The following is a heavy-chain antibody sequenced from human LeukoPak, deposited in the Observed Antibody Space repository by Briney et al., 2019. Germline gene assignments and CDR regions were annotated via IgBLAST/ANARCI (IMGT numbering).Heavy chain of an antibody. V-gene: IGHV3-48*03. J-gene: IGHJ6*02. CDR3: ARDDYDIVTGYYSMYSYGVDV. D-gene: IGHD3-9*01. Sequence: PGGSLRLSCEASGFTFSSYEMNWVRQAPGKGLEWISYISSGGMTIYYADSVRGQFTVSRDNTKNSLFLQMNSLRAEDTAVYFCARDDYDIVTGYYSMYSYGVDVWGQGAAVTVSS. CDR2: ISSGGMTI. CDR1: GFTFSSYE.